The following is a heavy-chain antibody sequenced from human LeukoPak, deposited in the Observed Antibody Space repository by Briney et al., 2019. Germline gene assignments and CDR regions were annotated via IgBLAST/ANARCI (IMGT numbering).Heavy chain of an antibody. CDR3: ARGYSTSWSHKGAFGI. Sequence: AGTLSLTCTASGGSISSYYWNWIRQPPGKGLEWIGYFYHSGGTNYNPSLSSRVAISIDTSKNQLSLRLSTVTAADTAVYYCARGYSTSWSHKGAFGIWGQGTMVTVSS. V-gene: IGHV4-59*01. CDR1: GGSISSYY. J-gene: IGHJ3*02. D-gene: IGHD6-13*01. CDR2: FYHSGGT.